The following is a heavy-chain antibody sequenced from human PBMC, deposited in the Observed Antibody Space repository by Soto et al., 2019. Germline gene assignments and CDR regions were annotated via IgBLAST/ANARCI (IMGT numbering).Heavy chain of an antibody. Sequence: QVQLVESGGGVVQPGRSLRLSCAASGFTFSSYAMHWVRQAPGKGLEWVAVILYDGSNKYYADSVKGRFTISRDNSKNTLYLQMDSLRAEDTAVYYRARRLPGSYSSNWYEVDYWGQGTLVTVSS. CDR2: ILYDGSNK. D-gene: IGHD6-13*01. V-gene: IGHV3-30-3*01. CDR3: ARRLPGSYSSNWYEVDY. J-gene: IGHJ4*02. CDR1: GFTFSSYA.